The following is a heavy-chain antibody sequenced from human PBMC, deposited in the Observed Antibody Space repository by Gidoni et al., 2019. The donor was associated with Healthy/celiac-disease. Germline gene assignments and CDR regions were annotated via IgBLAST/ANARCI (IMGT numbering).Heavy chain of an antibody. J-gene: IGHJ5*02. CDR2: ISGSGGST. CDR1: GVTFSSVA. V-gene: IGHV3-23*01. Sequence: EVQLLESGGGLVQPGGSLRLSCAASGVTFSSVAMSGVRQAPGKGLGWVSAISGSGGSTYYADSVKGRFTISRDNSKNTLYLQMNSLRAEDTAVYYCAKDPISYDSSGYYGNFGWFDPWGQGTLVTVSS. D-gene: IGHD3-22*01. CDR3: AKDPISYDSSGYYGNFGWFDP.